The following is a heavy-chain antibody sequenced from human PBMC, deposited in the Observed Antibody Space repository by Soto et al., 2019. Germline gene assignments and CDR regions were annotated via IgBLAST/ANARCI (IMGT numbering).Heavy chain of an antibody. D-gene: IGHD3-22*01. CDR1: GYSISSGYY. J-gene: IGHJ4*02. CDR2: IYHSGST. CDR3: ARDNYYDSSGYSDY. Sequence: SETLSLTCAVSGYSISSGYYWGWIRQPPGKGLEWIGSIYHSGSTYYNPSLKSRVTISVDTSKNQFSLKLSSVTAADTAVYYCARDNYYDSSGYSDYWGQGTLVTVLL. V-gene: IGHV4-38-2*02.